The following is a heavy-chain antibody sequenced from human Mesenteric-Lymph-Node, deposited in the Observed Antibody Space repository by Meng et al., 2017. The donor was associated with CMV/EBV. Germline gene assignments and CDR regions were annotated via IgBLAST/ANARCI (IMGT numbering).Heavy chain of an antibody. CDR2: IYYSGST. J-gene: IGHJ4*02. CDR1: GGSISSSSYY. V-gene: IGHV4-39*01. CDR3: ARHKVVVAYCFDY. Sequence: SETLSLTCTVSGGSISSSSYYWGWIRQPPGKGLEWIGSIYYSGSTYYNPSLKSRVTISVDTSKNQFSLKLSSVTAADTAVYYCARHKVVVAYCFDYWGQGTLVTVSS. D-gene: IGHD2-2*01.